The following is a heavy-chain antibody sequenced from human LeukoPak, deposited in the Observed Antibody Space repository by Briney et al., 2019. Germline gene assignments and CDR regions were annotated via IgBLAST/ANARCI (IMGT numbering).Heavy chain of an antibody. Sequence: PGGSLRLSCAASGFTFSSYEMNWVRQAPGKGLEWVSGISWNSGSIGYADSVKGRFTISRDNAKNSLYLQMNSLRAEDMALYYCAKADSSSWYFNYFDYWGQGTLVTVSS. CDR3: AKADSSSWYFNYFDY. V-gene: IGHV3-9*03. CDR2: ISWNSGSI. D-gene: IGHD6-13*01. CDR1: GFTFSSYE. J-gene: IGHJ4*02.